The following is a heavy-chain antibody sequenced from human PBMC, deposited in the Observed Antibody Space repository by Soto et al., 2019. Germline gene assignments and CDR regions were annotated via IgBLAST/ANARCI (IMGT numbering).Heavy chain of an antibody. CDR3: ARRATSWSSGDEFYWDAFDI. V-gene: IGHV4-59*08. D-gene: IGHD7-27*01. Sequence: SETLSLTCTVSGGSISSYYWSWIRQPPGKGLEWIGYIYYSGSTNYNPSLKSRVTISVDTSKNQFSLKLSSVTAADTAVYYCARRATSWSSGDEFYWDAFDIWGQGTMVTVSS. CDR1: GGSISSYY. CDR2: IYYSGST. J-gene: IGHJ3*02.